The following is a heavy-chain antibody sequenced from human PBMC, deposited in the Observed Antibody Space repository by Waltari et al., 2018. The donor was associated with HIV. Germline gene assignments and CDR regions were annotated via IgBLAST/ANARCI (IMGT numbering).Heavy chain of an antibody. CDR2: IACIEGCE. J-gene: IGHJ6*02. D-gene: IGHD2-15*01. V-gene: IGHV3-30-3*01. CDR3: ARERGRDIGSRDSCGMDD. Sequence: QVQLVESGGGLVQPGGSLRLSCARSGFRFGSYAVPWVRRARERGVGWVAFIACIEGCEYNADSVKAVLPLSKNDCANSMYLQKNNMRGDSSDVYSGARERGRDIGSRDSCGMDDWGQGTMVTVSS. CDR1: GFRFGSYA.